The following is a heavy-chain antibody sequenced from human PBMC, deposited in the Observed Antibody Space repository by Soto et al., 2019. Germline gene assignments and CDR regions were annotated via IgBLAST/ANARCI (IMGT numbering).Heavy chain of an antibody. CDR2: IYSGGST. CDR1: GFTVSSNY. V-gene: IGHV3-53*01. Sequence: GGSLRRSCAAAGFTVSSNYMSWVRQAPGKGLEWVSVIYSGGSTYYADSVKGRFTISRDNSKNTLYLQMNSLRAEDTVVYYCVRCENNYTNFEESDSRRQG. D-gene: IGHD4-4*01. CDR3: VRCENNYTNFEESDS. J-gene: IGHJ3*02.